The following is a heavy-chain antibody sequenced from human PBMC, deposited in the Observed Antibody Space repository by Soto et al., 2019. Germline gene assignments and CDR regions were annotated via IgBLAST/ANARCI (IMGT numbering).Heavy chain of an antibody. J-gene: IGHJ4*02. CDR3: AKIRNIVVVPRYYFDY. V-gene: IGHV3-23*01. D-gene: IGHD2-2*01. Sequence: ESGGGLVQPGGSLRLSCAASGFTFSSYAMSWVRQAPGKGLEWVSAISGSGGSTYYADSVKGRFTISRDNSKNTLYLQMNSLRAEDTAVYYCAKIRNIVVVPRYYFDYWGQGTLVTVSS. CDR1: GFTFSSYA. CDR2: ISGSGGST.